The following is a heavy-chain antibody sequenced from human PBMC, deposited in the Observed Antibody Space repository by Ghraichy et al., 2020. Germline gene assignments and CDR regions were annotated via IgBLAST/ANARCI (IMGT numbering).Heavy chain of an antibody. CDR3: ARPAGYCSSTSCYTGRYFDY. CDR1: GGSFSGYY. D-gene: IGHD2-2*02. V-gene: IGHV4-34*01. J-gene: IGHJ4*02. CDR2: INHSGST. Sequence: ESLNISCAVYGGSFSGYYWSWIRQPPGKGLEWIGEINHSGSTNYNPSLKSRVTISVDTSKNQFSLKLSSVTAADTAVYYCARPAGYCSSTSCYTGRYFDYWGQGTLVTVSS.